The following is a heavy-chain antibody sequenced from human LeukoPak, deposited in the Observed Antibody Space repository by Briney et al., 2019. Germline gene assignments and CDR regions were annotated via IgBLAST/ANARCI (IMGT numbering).Heavy chain of an antibody. D-gene: IGHD6-19*01. CDR2: ISGSGGST. Sequence: GGSLRLSCAASGFTFSSYAMSWVRQAPGKGLEWVSAISGSGGSTYYADSVKGRFTISRDNSKNTLYLQMNSLRAEDTAVYYCAKGLQWLVGIDAFDIWGQGTMATVTS. CDR1: GFTFSSYA. CDR3: AKGLQWLVGIDAFDI. V-gene: IGHV3-23*01. J-gene: IGHJ3*02.